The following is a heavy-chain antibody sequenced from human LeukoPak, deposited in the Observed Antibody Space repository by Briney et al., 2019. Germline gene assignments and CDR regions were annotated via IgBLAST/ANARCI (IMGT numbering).Heavy chain of an antibody. V-gene: IGHV3-23*01. Sequence: PGGSLRLSCAASGFTFSSYAMSWVRQAPGKGLEWVSAISGSGGSTYYADSVKGRFTISRDNSKNTLYLQMNSLRAEGTAVYYCAKLPAADTLGWFDPWGQGTLVTVSS. CDR1: GFTFSSYA. CDR2: ISGSGGST. CDR3: AKLPAADTLGWFDP. D-gene: IGHD6-13*01. J-gene: IGHJ5*02.